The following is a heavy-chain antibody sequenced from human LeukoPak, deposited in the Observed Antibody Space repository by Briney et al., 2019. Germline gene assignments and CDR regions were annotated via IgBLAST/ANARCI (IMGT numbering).Heavy chain of an antibody. J-gene: IGHJ3*02. CDR3: AKEITYYYDSSAAFDI. V-gene: IGHV3-30*02. Sequence: GGSLRLSCAASGFTFSSYGMHWVRQAPGKGLEWVAFIRYDGSNKYYADPVKGRFTISRDNSKNTLYLQMNSLRAEDTAVYYCAKEITYYYDSSAAFDIWGQGTMVTVSS. CDR2: IRYDGSNK. CDR1: GFTFSSYG. D-gene: IGHD3-22*01.